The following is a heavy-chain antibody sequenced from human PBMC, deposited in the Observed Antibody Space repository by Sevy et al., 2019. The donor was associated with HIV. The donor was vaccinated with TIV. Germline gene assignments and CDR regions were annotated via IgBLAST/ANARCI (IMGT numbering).Heavy chain of an antibody. V-gene: IGHV3-33*01. CDR1: GFTFSSYG. CDR2: IWYDGSNK. J-gene: IGHJ6*02. CDR3: ARQGLEVWDGMDV. Sequence: GGSLRLSCAASGFTFSSYGMHWVRQAPGKGLEWVAVIWYDGSNKYYADSVKGRFTISRDNSKNTLYLQMNSLRAEDTAVYYGARQGLEVWDGMDVWGQGTTVTVSS. D-gene: IGHD7-27*01.